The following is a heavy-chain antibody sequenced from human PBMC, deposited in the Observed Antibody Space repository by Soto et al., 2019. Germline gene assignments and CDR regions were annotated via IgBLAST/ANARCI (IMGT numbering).Heavy chain of an antibody. CDR2: INHSGST. CDR1: GGSFSGYY. Sequence: TSETLSLTCAVYGGSFSGYYWSWIRQPPGKGLEWIGEINHSGSTNYNPSLKSRVTISVDTSKNQFSLKLSSVTAADTAVYYCARAQGYCSSTSCYGAPYYFDYWGQGTLVTVSS. V-gene: IGHV4-34*01. D-gene: IGHD2-2*01. CDR3: ARAQGYCSSTSCYGAPYYFDY. J-gene: IGHJ4*02.